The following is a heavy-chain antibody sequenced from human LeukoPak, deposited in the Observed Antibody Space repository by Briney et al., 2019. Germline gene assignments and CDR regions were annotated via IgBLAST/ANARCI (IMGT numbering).Heavy chain of an antibody. V-gene: IGHV1-69*04. CDR3: ARGIAVAGTLQH. Sequence: SVKVSGKASGGTFSSYAISWVRQAPGQGLEWMGRIIPILGIANYAQKFQGRVTITADNSTSTAYMELSSLRSEDTAVYYCARGIAVAGTLQHWGQGTLVTVSS. J-gene: IGHJ1*01. CDR2: IIPILGIA. D-gene: IGHD6-19*01. CDR1: GGTFSSYA.